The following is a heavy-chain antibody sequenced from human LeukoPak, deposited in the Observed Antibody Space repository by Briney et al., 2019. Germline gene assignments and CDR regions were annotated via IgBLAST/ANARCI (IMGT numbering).Heavy chain of an antibody. CDR2: ITGSGRTT. V-gene: IGHV3-23*01. Sequence: GGSLRLSCAASEFTFSSYSMSWVRQAPGKGLEWVSGITGSGRTTYYADSVKGRFTISRDNSKNTLYLQMNSLRAEDTAVYYCAKDRSFYSRGSPDYWGQGTLVTVSS. D-gene: IGHD6-19*01. CDR3: AKDRSFYSRGSPDY. J-gene: IGHJ4*02. CDR1: EFTFSSYS.